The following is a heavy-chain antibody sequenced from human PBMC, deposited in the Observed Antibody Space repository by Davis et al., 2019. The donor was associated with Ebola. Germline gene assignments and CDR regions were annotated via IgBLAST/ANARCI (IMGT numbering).Heavy chain of an antibody. D-gene: IGHD6-13*01. CDR2: IYPDDSAT. CDR3: ARHGGYSSSWEAPYYGMDV. V-gene: IGHV5-51*01. J-gene: IGHJ6*02. Sequence: GESLKISCEGSGDTFSDYWIAWVRQMPGKGLEWMGIIYPDDSATRYSPSFLDQVTISVDKSVSTAYLQWSSLKASDTAMYYCARHGGYSSSWEAPYYGMDVWGQGTTVTVSS. CDR1: GDTFSDYW.